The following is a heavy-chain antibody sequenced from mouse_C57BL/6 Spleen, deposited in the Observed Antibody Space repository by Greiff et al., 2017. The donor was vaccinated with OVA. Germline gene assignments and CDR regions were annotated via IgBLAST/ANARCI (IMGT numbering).Heavy chain of an antibody. Sequence: EVQLQQSGPELVKPGASVKISCKASGYSFTDYNMNWVKQSNGKSLEWIGVINPNYGTTSYNQKFKGKATLTGDQSSSTAYMQLNSLTSEDSAVYYCDAASYYSNHAMDYWGQGTSVTVSS. J-gene: IGHJ4*01. D-gene: IGHD2-5*01. CDR3: DAASYYSNHAMDY. CDR2: INPNYGTT. V-gene: IGHV1-39*01. CDR1: GYSFTDYN.